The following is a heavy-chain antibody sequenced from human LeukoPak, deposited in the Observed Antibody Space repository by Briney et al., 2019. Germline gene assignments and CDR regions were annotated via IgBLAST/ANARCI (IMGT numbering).Heavy chain of an antibody. J-gene: IGHJ4*02. CDR1: GFTFSSYA. V-gene: IGHV3-30*04. D-gene: IGHD3-22*01. Sequence: PGGSLRLSCAASGFTFSSYAMHWVRQAPGKGLEWVAVISYDGSNKYYADSVKGRFTISRDNSKNTLYLQMNSLRAEDTAVYYCARGGIYYDSSGYHFDYWGQGTLVTVSS. CDR3: ARGGIYYDSSGYHFDY. CDR2: ISYDGSNK.